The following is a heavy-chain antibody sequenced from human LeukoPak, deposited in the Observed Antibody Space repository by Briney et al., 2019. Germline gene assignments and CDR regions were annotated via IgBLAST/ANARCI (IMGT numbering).Heavy chain of an antibody. D-gene: IGHD5-18*01. CDR2: IIPILGIA. Sequence: GASVKVSCKASGGTFSSYAISWVRQAPGQGLEWMGRIIPILGIANYAQKFQGRVTITADKSTSTAYMELSSLRSEDTAVYYCARDCGYSYGTWGYYYYYYGMDVWSQGTTVTVSS. J-gene: IGHJ6*02. V-gene: IGHV1-69*04. CDR1: GGTFSSYA. CDR3: ARDCGYSYGTWGYYYYYYGMDV.